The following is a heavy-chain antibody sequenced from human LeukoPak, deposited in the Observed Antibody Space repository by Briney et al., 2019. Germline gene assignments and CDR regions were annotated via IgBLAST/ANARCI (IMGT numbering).Heavy chain of an antibody. Sequence: SETLSLTCGVSGVSFSGYYWRWIRQAPGKGPEWIGEISHTGRTAYNPSLKSRVTISLDTSKNQFSLKLTFVSAADTAVYYCTRTSPGIPLDFWGQGTLVTVSS. CDR2: ISHTGRT. J-gene: IGHJ4*02. CDR1: GVSFSGYY. CDR3: TRTSPGIPLDF. D-gene: IGHD1-26*01. V-gene: IGHV4-34*01.